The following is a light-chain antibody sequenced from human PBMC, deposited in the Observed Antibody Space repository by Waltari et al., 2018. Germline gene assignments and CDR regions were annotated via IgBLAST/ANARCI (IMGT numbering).Light chain of an antibody. CDR1: PYVGKY. CDR2: HAS. Sequence: EFLLTQSPGTVSVSPGEGVTLSCRASPYVGKYLAWYQQRPGQPPRLLIYHASNRAIGVPYRFSCSGSGTDFSLTISGLEPEDFAVYYCQKYVTLPATFGQGTKVEIK. CDR3: QKYVTLPAT. V-gene: IGKV3-20*01. J-gene: IGKJ1*01.